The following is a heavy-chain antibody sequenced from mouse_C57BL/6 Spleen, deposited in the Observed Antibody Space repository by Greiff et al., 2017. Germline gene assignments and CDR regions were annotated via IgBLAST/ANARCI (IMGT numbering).Heavy chain of an antibody. J-gene: IGHJ1*03. D-gene: IGHD1-1*02. CDR3: ARSGGNLWYFDV. CDR2: LNPNYGTT. CDR1: GYSFTDYT. Sequence: VQLQQSGPELVKPGASVKISCKASGYSFTDYTMNWVKQSNGKSLEWIGVLNPNYGTTSYNQKFKGKATLTVDQSSSTAYMQLNSLTSEDSSVYYCARSGGNLWYFDVWGTGTTVTVSS. V-gene: IGHV1-39*01.